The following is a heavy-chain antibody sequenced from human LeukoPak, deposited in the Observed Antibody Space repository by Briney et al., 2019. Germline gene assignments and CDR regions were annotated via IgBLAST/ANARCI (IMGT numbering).Heavy chain of an antibody. CDR2: INHSGST. D-gene: IGHD6-13*01. V-gene: IGHV4-34*01. CDR3: ARGSRWTAFDI. J-gene: IGHJ3*02. CDR1: GGSFSGYY. Sequence: SETLSLTCAVYGGSFSGYYLSWIRPPPGKGLEWIGEINHSGSTNYNPSLKSRVTISVDTSKNQFSLKLSSVTAADTAVYYCARGSRWTAFDIWGQGTMVTVSS.